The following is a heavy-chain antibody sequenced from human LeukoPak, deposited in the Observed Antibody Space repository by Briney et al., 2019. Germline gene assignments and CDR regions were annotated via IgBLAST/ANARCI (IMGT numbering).Heavy chain of an antibody. CDR3: ARVGVDTAMVLNWFDP. J-gene: IGHJ5*02. CDR1: GFTLSSRW. V-gene: IGHV3-74*01. D-gene: IGHD5-18*01. Sequence: GGSLRLSCAASGFTLSSRWMHWVRQVPGKGLVSVSRIESDGRTAYADSVKGRFIISRDNAKNTLYLQMNSLRAEDTAAYYCARVGVDTAMVLNWFDPWGQGTLVTVSS. CDR2: IESDGRT.